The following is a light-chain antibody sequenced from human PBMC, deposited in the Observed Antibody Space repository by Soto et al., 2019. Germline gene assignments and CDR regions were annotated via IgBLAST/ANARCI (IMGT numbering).Light chain of an antibody. CDR1: SSNIGNNY. V-gene: IGLV1-51*01. CDR2: DNN. J-gene: IGLJ2*01. Sequence: QSALTQPPSVSAAPGQTVTISCSGSSSNIGNNYVSWYQQLPGTAPKLLIYDNNKRPSGIPDRFSGSKSGTSATLGITGLQTGDEADYYCGTWDSSLSAGEVVFGGGTKVTVL. CDR3: GTWDSSLSAGEVV.